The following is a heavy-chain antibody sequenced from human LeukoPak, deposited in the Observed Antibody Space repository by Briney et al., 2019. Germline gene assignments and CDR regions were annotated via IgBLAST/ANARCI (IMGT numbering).Heavy chain of an antibody. D-gene: IGHD5-18*01. CDR1: GGTFNNSA. J-gene: IGHJ4*02. V-gene: IGHV1-69*04. Sequence: ASVKVSCKTSGGTFNNSAISWVRQAPGQGLEWMGRIIPILGIANYAQKFQGRVTITADKSTSTAYMELSSLRSEDTALYYCARDGRGYSYGYSHFDYWGQGTLVTVSS. CDR3: ARDGRGYSYGYSHFDY. CDR2: IIPILGIA.